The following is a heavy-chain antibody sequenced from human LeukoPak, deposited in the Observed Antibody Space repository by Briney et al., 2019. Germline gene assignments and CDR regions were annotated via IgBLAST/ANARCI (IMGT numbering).Heavy chain of an antibody. CDR1: GGSISSGDYY. J-gene: IGHJ6*03. D-gene: IGHD2-2*01. Sequence: SETLSLTCTVSGGSISSGDYYWSWIRQPPGKGLEWIGYIYYSGSTYYNPSLKSRVTISVDTSKNQFSLKLSSVTAADTAVYYCASNLRYCSSTSCLLYYYYMDVWGEGTTVTVSS. V-gene: IGHV4-30-4*08. CDR3: ASNLRYCSSTSCLLYYYYMDV. CDR2: IYYSGST.